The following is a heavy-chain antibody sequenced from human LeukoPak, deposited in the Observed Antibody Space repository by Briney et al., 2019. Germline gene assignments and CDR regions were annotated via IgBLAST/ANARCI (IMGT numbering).Heavy chain of an antibody. Sequence: SETLSLTCTVSGGSVSSGSYYWSWIRQPPGKGLEWIGYIYYSGSTYYNPSLKSRVTISVDTSKNQFSLKLSSVTAADTAVYYCARPSGNSGHYYGMDVWGQGTTVTVSS. D-gene: IGHD4-23*01. V-gene: IGHV4-31*03. CDR2: IYYSGST. J-gene: IGHJ6*02. CDR3: ARPSGNSGHYYGMDV. CDR1: GGSVSSGSYY.